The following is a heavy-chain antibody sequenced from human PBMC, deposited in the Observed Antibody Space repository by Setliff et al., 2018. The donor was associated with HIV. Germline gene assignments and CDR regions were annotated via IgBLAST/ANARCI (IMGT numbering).Heavy chain of an antibody. D-gene: IGHD1-26*01. Sequence: ASVKVSCKASGVAFSSYAISWVRQAPGQGLEWMGWISTYNGNTNYAQKLQDRVTMTTDTASTTAYMELRSLRSDDTAMDYCARDRRFSGTYHIDYWGQGSLVTVSS. CDR2: ISTYNGNT. CDR3: ARDRRFSGTYHIDY. CDR1: GVAFSSYA. J-gene: IGHJ4*02. V-gene: IGHV1-18*01.